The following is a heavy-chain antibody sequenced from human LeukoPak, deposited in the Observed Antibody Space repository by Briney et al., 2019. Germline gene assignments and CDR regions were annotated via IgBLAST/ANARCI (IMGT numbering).Heavy chain of an antibody. CDR3: VHTLSTYNSGSFDN. V-gene: IGHV2-5*01. D-gene: IGHD1-1*01. CDR1: GFSLTTGGVS. CDR2: IFWHGEK. J-gene: IGHJ5*02. Sequence: SGPTLVNPTQTLTLTCPFSGFSLTTGGVSVGWIRQPPGKALECLALIFWHGEKTYSPSLENRLTITKDTSKNQVVLTMTNMDPVDTATYYCVHTLSTYNSGSFDNWGQGTLVTVSS.